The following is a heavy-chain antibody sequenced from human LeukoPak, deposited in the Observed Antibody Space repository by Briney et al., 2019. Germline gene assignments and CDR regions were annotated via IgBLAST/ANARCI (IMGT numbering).Heavy chain of an antibody. J-gene: IGHJ4*02. CDR1: GFTFSSYD. V-gene: IGHV3-13*01. D-gene: IGHD6-13*01. Sequence: GGSLRLSCAASGFTFSSYDMHWVRQATGEGLEWVSAIGTAGDTYYPGSVKGRFTIPRENAENSLYLQMNSLRAEDTAVYYCARLGPAGFDYWGQGTLVTVSS. CDR2: IGTAGDT. CDR3: ARLGPAGFDY.